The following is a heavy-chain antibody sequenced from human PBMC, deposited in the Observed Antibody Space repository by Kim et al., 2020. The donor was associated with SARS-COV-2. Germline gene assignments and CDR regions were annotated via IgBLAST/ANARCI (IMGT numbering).Heavy chain of an antibody. D-gene: IGHD3-22*01. J-gene: IGHJ5*02. CDR3: ARGMIGSSGYSPNWFDP. CDR1: GGTFSSYA. CDR2: IIPILGIA. Sequence: SVKVSCKASGGTFSSYAISWVRQAPGQGLEWMGRIIPILGIANYAQKFQGRVTITADKSTSTAYMELSSLRSEDTAVYYCARGMIGSSGYSPNWFDPWGQGTLVTVSS. V-gene: IGHV1-69*04.